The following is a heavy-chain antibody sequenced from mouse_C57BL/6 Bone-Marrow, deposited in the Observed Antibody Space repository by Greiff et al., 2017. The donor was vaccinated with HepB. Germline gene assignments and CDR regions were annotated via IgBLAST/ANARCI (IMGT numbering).Heavy chain of an antibody. D-gene: IGHD5-1*01. V-gene: IGHV1-55*01. J-gene: IGHJ2*01. CDR1: GYTFTSYW. CDR3: ARLDLPTYWGYFDY. CDR2: IYPGSGST. Sequence: QVQLQQPGAELVKPGASVKMSCKASGYTFTSYWITWVKQRPGQGLEWFGDIYPGSGSTNYNEKFKSKATLTVDTSSSTAYMQLSSLTSEDSAVYYCARLDLPTYWGYFDYWGQGTTLTVSS.